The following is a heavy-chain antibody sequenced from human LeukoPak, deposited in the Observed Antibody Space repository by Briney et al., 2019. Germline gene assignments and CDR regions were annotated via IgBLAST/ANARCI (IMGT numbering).Heavy chain of an antibody. V-gene: IGHV1-18*01. D-gene: IGHD7-27*01. CDR1: GYTFTSYG. J-gene: IGHJ4*02. Sequence: ASVNVSCKATGYTFTSYGISWARQAPGQGLERMGWISSNSDNTNYAQKLQGRVTMTTDTSTSTAYMELRSLRSDDTALYFCARDWGSIKVIADYWGQGTLVTVSS. CDR2: ISSNSDNT. CDR3: ARDWGSIKVIADY.